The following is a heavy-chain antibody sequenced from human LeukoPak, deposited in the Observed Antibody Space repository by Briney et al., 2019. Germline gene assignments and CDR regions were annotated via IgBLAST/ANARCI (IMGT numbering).Heavy chain of an antibody. CDR3: ARVPARMDVYGMDV. CDR1: GFTFSSYA. V-gene: IGHV3-23*01. CDR2: ISGSSGSTI. D-gene: IGHD3/OR15-3a*01. J-gene: IGHJ6*02. Sequence: GGSLRLSCAASGFTFSSYAMSWVRQAPGKGLEWVSAISGSSGSTIYYADSVKGRFTISRDNAKNSLYLQMNSLRAEDTAVYYCARVPARMDVYGMDVWGQGTTVTVSS.